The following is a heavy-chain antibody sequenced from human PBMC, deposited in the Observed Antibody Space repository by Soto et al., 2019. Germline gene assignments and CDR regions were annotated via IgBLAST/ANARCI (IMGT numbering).Heavy chain of an antibody. D-gene: IGHD3-22*01. J-gene: IGHJ4*02. CDR1: GYSFTSYW. V-gene: IGHV5-10-1*01. Sequence: GEPLKISCKGSGYSFTSYWISWVRQMPGKGLEWMGRIDPSDSYTSYSPSFQGHVTISADKSISTAYLQWSSLKASDTAMYYCARHNRGDYHESSGCSPDYRGQVTLVTDFS. CDR2: IDPSDSYT. CDR3: ARHNRGDYHESSGCSPDY.